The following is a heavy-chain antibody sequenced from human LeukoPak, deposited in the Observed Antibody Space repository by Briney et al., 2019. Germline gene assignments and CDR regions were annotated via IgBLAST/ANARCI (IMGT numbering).Heavy chain of an antibody. D-gene: IGHD1-1*01. Sequence: GGALRLSCASSGFTFSTYGMSWVRQAPGKGLEWVSGISGSGATIYYADSVKGRFTISRDNSKNTLYLQMNSLRAEDTAVYYCAKSPGTTGWFDPWGQGTLVTVSS. J-gene: IGHJ5*02. CDR2: ISGSGATI. V-gene: IGHV3-23*01. CDR1: GFTFSTYG. CDR3: AKSPGTTGWFDP.